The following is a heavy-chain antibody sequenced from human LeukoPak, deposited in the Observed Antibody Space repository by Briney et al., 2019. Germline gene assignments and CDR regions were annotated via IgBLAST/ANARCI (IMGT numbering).Heavy chain of an antibody. CDR3: ARFWSGPTTSLDV. CDR2: IIPIFGTA. V-gene: IGHV1-69*13. J-gene: IGHJ6*04. Sequence: SVKVSCKASGGTFSSYAISWVRQAPGQGLEWIGGIIPIFGTANYAQKFQGRVTITADESTSTAYMELSSLRSEDTAVYYCARFWSGPTTSLDVWGKGTTVTVSS. CDR1: GGTFSSYA. D-gene: IGHD3-3*01.